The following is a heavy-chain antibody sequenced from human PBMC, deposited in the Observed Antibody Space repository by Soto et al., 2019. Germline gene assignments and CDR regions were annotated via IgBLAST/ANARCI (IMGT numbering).Heavy chain of an antibody. CDR3: ARQATAKYGDYYFDY. Sequence: PSETLSLTCTVSGDSISSSAYYWGWIRQPPGKGLEWIGSTYYSGTTYYNPSLKSRVIISVNTSKIQFSLNLSSVTAADTAVYYCARQATAKYGDYYFDYWGQGTLVTVSS. CDR1: GDSISSSAYY. V-gene: IGHV4-39*01. D-gene: IGHD4-17*01. CDR2: TYYSGTT. J-gene: IGHJ4*02.